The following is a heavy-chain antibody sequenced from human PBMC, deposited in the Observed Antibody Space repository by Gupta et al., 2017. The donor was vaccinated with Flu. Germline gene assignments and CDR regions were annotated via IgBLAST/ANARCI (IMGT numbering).Heavy chain of an antibody. CDR3: ATGNTWGSY. Sequence: ELQLVQAGPAVKHPGESLTISCKGTSNNFLINWVRQMPGKGLEWMGRVDPSRRATIYSPSVQGQVTISVDTSIRTAYLKWTSFTPSDTGNYFCATGNTWGSYWGQGTPLTVSS. CDR1: SNNFL. D-gene: IGHD3-16*01. J-gene: IGHJ4*02. V-gene: IGHV5-10-1*01. CDR2: VDPSRRAT.